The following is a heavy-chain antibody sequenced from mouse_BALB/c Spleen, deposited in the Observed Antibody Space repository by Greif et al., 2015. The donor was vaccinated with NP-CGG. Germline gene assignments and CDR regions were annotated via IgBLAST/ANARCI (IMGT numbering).Heavy chain of an antibody. CDR2: IDPENGDT. J-gene: IGHJ2*01. Sequence: VQLQQSGAELVRSGASVKLSCTASGFNIKDYYMHWGKQRPEQGLEWIGWIDPENGDTEYAPKFQGKATMTADTSSNTAYLQLSSLTSEDTAVYYCNANYGSSWGYWGRGTTLTVSS. CDR1: GFNIKDYY. D-gene: IGHD1-1*01. CDR3: NANYGSSWGY. V-gene: IGHV14-4*02.